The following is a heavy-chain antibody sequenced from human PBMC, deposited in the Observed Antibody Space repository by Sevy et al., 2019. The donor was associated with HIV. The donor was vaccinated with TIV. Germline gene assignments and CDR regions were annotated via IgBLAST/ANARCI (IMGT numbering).Heavy chain of an antibody. CDR2: INPSGGTT. Sequence: ASVKVSCKASGYTFSSYYMHWLRQAPGQGIEWMGVINPSGGTTIYAQRFQGRVTMTRDTSTSTVYMELSSLRSEDTAVYYCARVNYYDSGSFTFDSWGQGTLVTVSS. CDR1: GYTFSSYY. CDR3: ARVNYYDSGSFTFDS. D-gene: IGHD3-10*01. V-gene: IGHV1-46*01. J-gene: IGHJ4*02.